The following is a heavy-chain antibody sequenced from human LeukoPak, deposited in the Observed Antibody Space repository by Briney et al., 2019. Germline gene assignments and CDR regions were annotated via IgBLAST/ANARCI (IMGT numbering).Heavy chain of an antibody. V-gene: IGHV4-34*01. Sequence: SETLSLTCAVYGGSFSGYYWSWIRQPPGKGLEWIGEINHSGSTNYNPSLKSRVTISVDTSKNQFSLKLSSVTAADTAVYYCARGKEVGATSEFDYWGQGTLVTVSS. D-gene: IGHD1-26*01. CDR1: GGSFSGYY. CDR2: INHSGST. J-gene: IGHJ4*02. CDR3: ARGKEVGATSEFDY.